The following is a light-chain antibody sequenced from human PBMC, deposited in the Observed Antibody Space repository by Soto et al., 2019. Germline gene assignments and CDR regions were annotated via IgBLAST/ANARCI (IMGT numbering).Light chain of an antibody. CDR1: QSVTTF. V-gene: IGKV3-11*01. Sequence: EIVLTQSPVTLSLSPGERATLSCRASQSVTTFLAWYQQKPGQAPRLLIYDASKRATGNPARFSGSGSGTDFTLTISSQEPEDFAVYYCQQRANWPLTFGGGTKVEIK. CDR2: DAS. J-gene: IGKJ4*01. CDR3: QQRANWPLT.